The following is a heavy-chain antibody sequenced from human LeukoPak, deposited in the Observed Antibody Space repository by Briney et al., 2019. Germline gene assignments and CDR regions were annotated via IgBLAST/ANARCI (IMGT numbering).Heavy chain of an antibody. Sequence: SETLSLTCTVSGDSIATSSYYWGWIRQPPGKGLEWIGTIYYTGTTYYNPSLKSRVTILVDTSKNHFYLKLTSVTAADTAVYFCARHKGGTTYDYWGQGTLVTVSS. V-gene: IGHV4-39*01. CDR3: ARHKGGTTYDY. D-gene: IGHD1-7*01. CDR2: IYYTGTT. CDR1: GDSIATSSYY. J-gene: IGHJ4*02.